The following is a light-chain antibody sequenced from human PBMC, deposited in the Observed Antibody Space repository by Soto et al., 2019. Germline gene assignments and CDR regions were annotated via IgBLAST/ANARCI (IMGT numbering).Light chain of an antibody. CDR2: EGS. CDR1: NSDVGSYNL. CDR3: CSYGGSSTFV. Sequence: QSVLTQPASVSGSPGQSITISCTGTNSDVGSYNLVSWYLHHPGKAPKLMIFEGSKRPSGVSSRFSGSKSGNRASLTISGLQAEDEADYYCCSYGGSSTFVFGTGTKVTVL. J-gene: IGLJ1*01. V-gene: IGLV2-23*03.